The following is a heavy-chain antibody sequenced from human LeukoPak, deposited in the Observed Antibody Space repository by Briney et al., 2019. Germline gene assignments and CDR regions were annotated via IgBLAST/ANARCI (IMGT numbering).Heavy chain of an antibody. Sequence: GGSLRLSCAASGFTFSNYWVHWVRQAPGKGLVWVSRINSDGSSTSYADSVKGRFTISRDTAKNTLYLQMNSLRDEDAAVYFCARGGSRPLDYWGQGTLVTVSS. J-gene: IGHJ4*02. V-gene: IGHV3-74*01. D-gene: IGHD3-10*01. CDR3: ARGGSRPLDY. CDR1: GFTFSNYW. CDR2: INSDGSST.